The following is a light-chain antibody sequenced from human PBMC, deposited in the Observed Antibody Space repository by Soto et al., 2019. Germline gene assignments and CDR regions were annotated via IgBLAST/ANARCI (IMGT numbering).Light chain of an antibody. CDR2: GVS. V-gene: IGLV2-14*01. J-gene: IGLJ1*01. CDR3: SSYTSSNTYV. Sequence: QSVLAQPASVSGSPGQSITMSCTGTSSDVGGYKYVSWYQQHPGKVPKLMIYGVSNRPSGVSNRFSGSKSGNTASLTISGLQAEDEADYYCSSYTSSNTYVFGTGTKVTVL. CDR1: SSDVGGYKY.